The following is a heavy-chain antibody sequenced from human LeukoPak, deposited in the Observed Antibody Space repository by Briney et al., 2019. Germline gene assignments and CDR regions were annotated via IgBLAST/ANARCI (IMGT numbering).Heavy chain of an antibody. V-gene: IGHV3-43*01. Sequence: PGGSLRLSCAASGFTFDDYTMHWVRQAPGKGLEWVSLISWDGGSTYYADSVKGRFTISRENSKNSLYLQMNSLRTEDTALYYCAKDKGDSSGYYYDYWGQGTLVTVSS. D-gene: IGHD3-22*01. J-gene: IGHJ4*02. CDR2: ISWDGGST. CDR1: GFTFDDYT. CDR3: AKDKGDSSGYYYDY.